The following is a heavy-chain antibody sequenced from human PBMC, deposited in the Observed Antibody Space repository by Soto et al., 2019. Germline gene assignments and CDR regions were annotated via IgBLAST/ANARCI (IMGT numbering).Heavy chain of an antibody. CDR3: ARDPWGRSSGGEVGY. CDR1: GGTFSSYT. Sequence: QVQLVQSGAEVKKPGSSVKVSCKASGGTFSSYTISWVRQAPGQGLEWMGRIIPILGIANYAQKFQGRVTITADKSTSTAYMELSSLRSEDTAVYYCARDPWGRSSGGEVGYWGQGTLVTVSS. CDR2: IIPILGIA. J-gene: IGHJ4*02. D-gene: IGHD3-16*01. V-gene: IGHV1-69*08.